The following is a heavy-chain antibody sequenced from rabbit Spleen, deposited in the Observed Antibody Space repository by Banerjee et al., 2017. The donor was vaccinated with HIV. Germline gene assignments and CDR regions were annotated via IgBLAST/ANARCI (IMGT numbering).Heavy chain of an antibody. CDR3: ATDVSGSGDYKL. J-gene: IGHJ4*01. CDR1: GFSFSSSYW. V-gene: IGHV1S45*01. Sequence: LEESGGGLVKPGGSLTLTCTASGFSFSSSYWICWVRQAPGKGLEWIACIYAGSSGRTYYATWAKGRFTISKTSSTTVTLQMTSLTAADTATYFCATDVSGSGDYKLWGPGTLVTVS. CDR2: IYAGSSGRT. D-gene: IGHD1-1*01.